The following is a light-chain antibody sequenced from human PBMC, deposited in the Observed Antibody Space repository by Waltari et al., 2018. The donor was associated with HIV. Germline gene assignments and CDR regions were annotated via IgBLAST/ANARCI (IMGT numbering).Light chain of an antibody. CDR3: CSYAGRYIYV. CDR2: DVN. J-gene: IGLJ1*01. V-gene: IGLV2-11*01. Sequence: QSALTQPRSVSGSPGQSVTISCTGTSSDVGGYNYVSWYQEHPGKAPKLLFYDVNKRPSGVPDRFSGSKSGNTAALSISGLQAEDEADYYCCSYAGRYIYVFGTGTEVTVL. CDR1: SSDVGGYNY.